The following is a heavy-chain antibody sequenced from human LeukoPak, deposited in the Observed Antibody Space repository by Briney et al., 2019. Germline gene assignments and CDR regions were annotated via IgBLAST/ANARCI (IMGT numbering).Heavy chain of an antibody. J-gene: IGHJ4*02. CDR3: ARDPSIDRFQFFDY. CDR2: INWNGGGT. V-gene: IGHV3-9*01. D-gene: IGHD3-9*01. Sequence: GRSLRLSCAATGFTFKDYGMHWVRQPPGKGLEWVSSINWNGGGTDYADSVKGRFTISRDNAKNSLYLQLSSLRPEDTAVYYCARDPSIDRFQFFDYWGQGALVTVSS. CDR1: GFTFKDYG.